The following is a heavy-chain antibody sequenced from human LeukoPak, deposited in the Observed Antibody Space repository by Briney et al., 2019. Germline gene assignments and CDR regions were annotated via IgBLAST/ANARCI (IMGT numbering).Heavy chain of an antibody. Sequence: SETLSLTCTVSGGSINSYYWSWIRQPPGKGLEWIAYIYYSGSTNYNPSLKSRVTISVDTSKNQFSLKLSSVTAADTAVYYCARHRLHSNSAYSAFDYWGQGTLVTVSS. D-gene: IGHD2/OR15-2a*01. CDR2: IYYSGST. CDR1: GGSINSYY. CDR3: ARHRLHSNSAYSAFDY. J-gene: IGHJ4*02. V-gene: IGHV4-59*08.